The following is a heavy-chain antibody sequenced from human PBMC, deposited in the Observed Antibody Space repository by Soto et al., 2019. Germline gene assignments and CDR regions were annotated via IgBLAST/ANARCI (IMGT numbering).Heavy chain of an antibody. CDR3: ARDRDSVAVAEFDY. Sequence: GGSLRLSCAASGFTFSSYAMHWVRQAPGKGLEWVAVISYDGSNKYYADSVKGRFTISRDNSKNTLYLQMNSLRAEDTAVYYCARDRDSVAVAEFDYWGQGTLVTVS. D-gene: IGHD6-19*01. V-gene: IGHV3-30-3*01. CDR2: ISYDGSNK. J-gene: IGHJ4*02. CDR1: GFTFSSYA.